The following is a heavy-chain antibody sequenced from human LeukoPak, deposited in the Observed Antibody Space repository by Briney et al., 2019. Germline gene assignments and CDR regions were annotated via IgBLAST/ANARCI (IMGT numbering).Heavy chain of an antibody. D-gene: IGHD2-2*01. Sequence: ASVKVSCKASGYTFTSYDINWVRQATGQGLEWMGWMNPNSGNTGYAQKFQGRVTMTRNTSISTAYMELSSLRSEDTAVYYCARDSLSDCSSTSCPLSYWGQGTLVTVSS. V-gene: IGHV1-8*01. CDR1: GYTFTSYD. CDR2: MNPNSGNT. J-gene: IGHJ4*02. CDR3: ARDSLSDCSSTSCPLSY.